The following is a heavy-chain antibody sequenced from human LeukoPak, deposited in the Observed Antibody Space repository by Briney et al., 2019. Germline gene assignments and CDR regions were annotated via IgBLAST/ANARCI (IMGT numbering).Heavy chain of an antibody. CDR1: GFTFDYYG. D-gene: IGHD3-22*01. CDR2: INWNGGST. J-gene: IGHJ4*02. CDR3: GGGRLFDTSGFLDY. V-gene: IGHV3-20*04. Sequence: PGGSLRLSCAGSGFTFDYYGMTWVRQAPGKGLEWVSGINWNGGSTDYADSVNGRFTISRDNAKNYLYLQMNSLRAEASALYYWGGGRLFDTSGFLDYWGQGTLVTVSS.